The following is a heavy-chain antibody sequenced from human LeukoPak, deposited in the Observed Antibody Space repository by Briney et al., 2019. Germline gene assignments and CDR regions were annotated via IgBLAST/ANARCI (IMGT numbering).Heavy chain of an antibody. CDR1: GFTFSSYG. CDR2: IRYDGSNK. J-gene: IGHJ4*02. Sequence: HTGGSLRLSCTASGFTFSSYGMHWVRQAPGKGLEWVAFIRYDGSNKYYADSVKGRFTISRDNSKNTLYLQMNSLRAEDTAVYYCARRQGRVIAAPPKYYFDYWGQGTLVTVSS. V-gene: IGHV3-30*02. CDR3: ARRQGRVIAAPPKYYFDY. D-gene: IGHD6-13*01.